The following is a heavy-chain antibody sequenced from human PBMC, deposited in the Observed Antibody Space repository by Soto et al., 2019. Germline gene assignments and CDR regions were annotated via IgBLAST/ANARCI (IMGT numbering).Heavy chain of an antibody. Sequence: QDHLVESGGGVVQPGTSLRLSCAASGFTFNTYGMHWVRQAPGKGLEWVAVISYDGSDKFYADSVKGRFTISRDNSKNTLYLQMSSLRPEDTAIYYGAKSPNFYCSSPNCYKYYFDYWGQGTLVTVSS. V-gene: IGHV3-30*18. CDR2: ISYDGSDK. J-gene: IGHJ4*02. CDR1: GFTFNTYG. D-gene: IGHD2-2*02. CDR3: AKSPNFYCSSPNCYKYYFDY.